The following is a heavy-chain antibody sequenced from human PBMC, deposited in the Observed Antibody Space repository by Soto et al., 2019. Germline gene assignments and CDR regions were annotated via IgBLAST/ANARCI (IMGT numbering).Heavy chain of an antibody. CDR1: GFTFSSYW. J-gene: IGHJ4*02. D-gene: IGHD3-10*01. Sequence: PGGSLRLSCAASGFTFSSYWMHWVRQAPGKGLVWVSRINSDGSTTTYADSVKGRFTISSDNAKNTLYLQMNSLRAEDTAVYYCAGGPGSYFGYWGQGTQVTVS. CDR3: AGGPGSYFGY. CDR2: INSDGSTT. V-gene: IGHV3-74*01.